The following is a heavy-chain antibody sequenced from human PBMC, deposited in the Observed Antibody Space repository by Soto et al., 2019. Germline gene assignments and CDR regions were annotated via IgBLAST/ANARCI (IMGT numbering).Heavy chain of an antibody. Sequence: QVQLVQSGAQVKKPGASVKVSCKASGYTFDNYALHWVRQAPGRRLEWMGWIHAGNGYTKYSQSFQGRVTITRDTSASTGNMVLSSLRSEDTAVYSCARVQYSGYDFKLAFDIWGQGTMVTVSS. D-gene: IGHD5-12*01. CDR3: ARVQYSGYDFKLAFDI. CDR1: GYTFDNYA. J-gene: IGHJ3*02. CDR2: IHAGNGYT. V-gene: IGHV1-3*01.